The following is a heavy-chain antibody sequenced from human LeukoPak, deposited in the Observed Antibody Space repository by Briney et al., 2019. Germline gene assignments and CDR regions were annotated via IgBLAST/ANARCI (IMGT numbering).Heavy chain of an antibody. CDR1: GYTFTSYD. V-gene: IGHV1-8*01. CDR2: MNPNSGNT. J-gene: IGHJ5*02. Sequence: ASVKVSCTASGYTFTSYDINWVPQATGQGLEWMGWMNPNSGNTGYAQKFQGRVTMTRNTSISTAYMELSSLRSEDTAVYYCARGPSITMVRGVKFGWFDPWGQGTLVTVSS. CDR3: ARGPSITMVRGVKFGWFDP. D-gene: IGHD3-10*01.